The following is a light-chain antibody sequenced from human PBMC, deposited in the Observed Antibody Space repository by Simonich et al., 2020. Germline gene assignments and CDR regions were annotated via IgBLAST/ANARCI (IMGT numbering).Light chain of an antibody. CDR2: DVS. CDR1: SSDVGGYNY. Sequence: QSALTQPASVSGSPGQSIPISCTGTSSDVGGYNYVSCYQQHPGKAPKLMIYDVSKRPSGVSNRFSGSKSGNTASLTISGLQAEDEADYYCSSYTSSSTLVFGGGTKLTVL. J-gene: IGLJ2*01. CDR3: SSYTSSSTLV. V-gene: IGLV2-14*01.